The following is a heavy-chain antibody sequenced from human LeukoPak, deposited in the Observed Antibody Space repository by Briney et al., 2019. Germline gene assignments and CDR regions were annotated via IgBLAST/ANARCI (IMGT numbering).Heavy chain of an antibody. CDR3: ARQPTYSGYAQLGMDV. J-gene: IGHJ6*02. CDR2: IYYSGST. CDR1: GGSISSYY. D-gene: IGHD5-12*01. Sequence: SETLSLTCTVSGGSISSYYWSWIRQPPGKGLEWIGYIYYSGSTNYNPSLKSRVTTSVDTSKNQFSLKLSSVTAADTAVYYCARQPTYSGYAQLGMDVWGQGTTVTVSS. V-gene: IGHV4-59*08.